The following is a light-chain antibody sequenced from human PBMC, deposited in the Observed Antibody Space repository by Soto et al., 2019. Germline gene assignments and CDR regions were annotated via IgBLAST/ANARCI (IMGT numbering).Light chain of an antibody. V-gene: IGKV3-20*01. CDR3: QQYNSYSPG. CDR2: GAS. Sequence: ESVFPQVVSTRSVVALERSTVPCRGSQSVSSSYLAWYQQKPGQAPRLLIYGASSRATGIPDRFSGSGSGTEFTLTISSLQPDDFATYYCQQYNSYSPGFGQGTKVDIK. J-gene: IGKJ1*01. CDR1: QSVSSSY.